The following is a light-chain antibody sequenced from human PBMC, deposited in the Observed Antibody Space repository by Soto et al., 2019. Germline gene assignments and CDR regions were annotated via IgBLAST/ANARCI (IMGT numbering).Light chain of an antibody. J-gene: IGKJ2*01. Sequence: DIQATQSPSSLSASVGDRVTITCRASQSINNYLNWYQQKPGKAPKLLIYSASSLQSGVPSKFSGRGSGKDFSHTISSLQPEDFATYYCQQGYSTPYAFGQGNKLEIQ. CDR1: QSINNY. CDR3: QQGYSTPYA. CDR2: SAS. V-gene: IGKV1-39*01.